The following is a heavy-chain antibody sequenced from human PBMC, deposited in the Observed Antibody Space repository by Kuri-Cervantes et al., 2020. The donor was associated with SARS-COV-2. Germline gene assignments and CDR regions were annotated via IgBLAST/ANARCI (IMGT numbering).Heavy chain of an antibody. J-gene: IGHJ4*02. D-gene: IGHD5-18*01. CDR2: IYSGGNT. V-gene: IGHV3-53*01. Sequence: GESLKISCAASGFAVRNTYMAWVRQAPGKGLECVSVIYSGGNTYYADSVKGRFTISRDSSKNTLYLQMNSLRAEDTAVYYCAGAKSPNAALVPADYWGQGTLVTVSS. CDR1: GFAVRNTY. CDR3: AGAKSPNAALVPADY.